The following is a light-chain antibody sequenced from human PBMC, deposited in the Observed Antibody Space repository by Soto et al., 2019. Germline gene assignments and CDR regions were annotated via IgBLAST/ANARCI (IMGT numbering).Light chain of an antibody. V-gene: IGKV3-11*01. CDR3: QQRSNRPLT. CDR1: QSISSH. Sequence: EIFLTQSPATLSLSPGERATLSCRASQSISSHLGWYQQKPGQSPRLLIYDASNRDTGIPSRFSGSGSGTDFTLTISRLEAEDFAVYYCQQRSNRPLTFGGGTKVDIK. J-gene: IGKJ4*01. CDR2: DAS.